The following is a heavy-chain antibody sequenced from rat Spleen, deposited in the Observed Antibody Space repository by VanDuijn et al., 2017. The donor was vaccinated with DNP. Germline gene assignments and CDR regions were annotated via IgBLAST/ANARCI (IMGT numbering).Heavy chain of an antibody. CDR2: ISTSGGST. J-gene: IGHJ4*01. D-gene: IGHD1-2*01. CDR1: GFTFSNYG. V-gene: IGHV5-27*01. Sequence: EVQLVESGGGLVQPGRSLKLSCAASGFTFSNYGMAWVRQAPKKGLEWVATISTSGGSTYYRDSVKGRFTISRDNAKSTLYLQMDSLRSEDTATYYCTTLYSSYYYAMDAWGQGTSVTVSS. CDR3: TTLYSSYYYAMDA.